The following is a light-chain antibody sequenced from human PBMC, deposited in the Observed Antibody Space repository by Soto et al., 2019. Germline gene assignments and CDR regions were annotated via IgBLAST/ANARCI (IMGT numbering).Light chain of an antibody. CDR2: DVR. CDR3: CSYAGSSDVV. J-gene: IGLJ2*01. CDR1: SSDVGGYNY. Sequence: QSALTQPRSVSGSPGQSVTISCTGTSSDVGGYNYVSWYQQHPGKAPKLMIYDVRKRPSGVPDRFSGSKSGNTASLTISGLQAEDEADYYCCSYAGSSDVVFGGGTKLTVL. V-gene: IGLV2-11*01.